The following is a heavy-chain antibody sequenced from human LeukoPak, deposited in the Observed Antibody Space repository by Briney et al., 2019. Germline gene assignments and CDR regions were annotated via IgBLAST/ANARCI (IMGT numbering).Heavy chain of an antibody. J-gene: IGHJ4*02. CDR2: ITGSGDST. V-gene: IGHV3-23*01. CDR3: AKSRIVVVTAIDY. D-gene: IGHD2-21*02. CDR1: GFTFSSYE. Sequence: GGSLRLSCAASGFTFSSYEMNWVRQAPGKGLEWVSAITGSGDSTFNADSVKGRFTISRDNSKNTLHLQMNNLRAEDTAIYYCAKSRIVVVTAIDYWGQGILVTVSS.